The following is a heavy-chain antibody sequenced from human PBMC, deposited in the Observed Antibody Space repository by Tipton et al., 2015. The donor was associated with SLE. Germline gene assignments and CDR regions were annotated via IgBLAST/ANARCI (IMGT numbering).Heavy chain of an antibody. CDR2: IYYSGST. D-gene: IGHD3-3*01. Sequence: TLSLTCTVSGGSISSHYWSWIRQPPGKGLEWIGYIYYSGSTNYNPSLKSRLTISVDTSRNQFSLKLSSVTAADTAVYYCARDRGYYDFWSGYYHYNSYGMDVWGQGTTVTVSS. V-gene: IGHV4-59*11. CDR3: ARDRGYYDFWSGYYHYNSYGMDV. J-gene: IGHJ6*02. CDR1: GGSISSHY.